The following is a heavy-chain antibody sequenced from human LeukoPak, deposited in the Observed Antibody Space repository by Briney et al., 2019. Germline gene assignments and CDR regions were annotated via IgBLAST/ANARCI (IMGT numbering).Heavy chain of an antibody. CDR2: ISGSGGST. D-gene: IGHD3-22*01. J-gene: IGHJ4*02. CDR3: ANGYDSRGYYWSRAFDY. Sequence: PGGSLRLSCAASGFTFSSYAMSWVRQAPGKGLEWVSAISGSGGSTYYADSVKGRFTISRDNSKNTLYLQMNSLRAEDTAVYYCANGYDSRGYYWSRAFDYWGQGTLVTVSS. V-gene: IGHV3-23*01. CDR1: GFTFSSYA.